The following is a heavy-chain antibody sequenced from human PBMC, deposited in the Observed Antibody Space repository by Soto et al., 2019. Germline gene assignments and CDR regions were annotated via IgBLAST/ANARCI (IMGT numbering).Heavy chain of an antibody. D-gene: IGHD3-10*01. CDR2: ISSSSSTI. Sequence: PGRSLRLSCAASGFTFSSYSMNWVRQAPGKGLEWVSYISSSSSTIYYADSVKGRFTISRDNAKNSLYLQMNSLRAEDTAVYYCARESAGSGKNNWFDPWGQGTLVTVSS. CDR1: GFTFSSYS. CDR3: ARESAGSGKNNWFDP. V-gene: IGHV3-48*01. J-gene: IGHJ5*02.